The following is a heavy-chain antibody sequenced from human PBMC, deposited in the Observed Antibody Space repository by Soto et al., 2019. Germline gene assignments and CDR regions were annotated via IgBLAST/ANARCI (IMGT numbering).Heavy chain of an antibody. CDR3: ARDGERDTGLNFYYYLHGMDA. Sequence: VASVKVSCKASGYTFTTYGISWVRQAPGQGLEWMGWTSPYNGTTKYAEKFQGEMTMTTDTATSTAYMDLRSLRSDDTAVYYCARDGERDTGLNFYYYLHGMDAWGQGTRVTVSS. J-gene: IGHJ6*02. CDR2: TSPYNGTT. CDR1: GYTFTTYG. V-gene: IGHV1-18*04. D-gene: IGHD1-1*01.